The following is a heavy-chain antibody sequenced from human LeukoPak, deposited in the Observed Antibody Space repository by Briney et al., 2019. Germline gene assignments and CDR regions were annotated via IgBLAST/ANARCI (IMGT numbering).Heavy chain of an antibody. CDR1: GLTFSNYW. CDR3: AKDWTSHNGVYDCLDF. J-gene: IGHJ4*02. V-gene: IGHV3-7*03. Sequence: GGSLRLSCAASGLTFSNYWMSWVRQAPGKGLEWVANIKQDGSEGHYVDSVEGRFTISRDNTRYTLYLQMNRLRAEDSALYYCAKDWTSHNGVYDCLDFWGQGTQVTVSS. CDR2: IKQDGSEG. D-gene: IGHD3-16*01.